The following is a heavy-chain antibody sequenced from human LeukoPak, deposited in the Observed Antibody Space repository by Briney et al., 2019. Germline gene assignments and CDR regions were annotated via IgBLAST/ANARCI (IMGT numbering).Heavy chain of an antibody. CDR2: INPSGGST. CDR3: AREISLVRGVIIRYYYMDV. CDR1: GYTFTSYY. Sequence: ASVKVSCKSSGYTFTSYYMHWVRQAPGQGLEWMGIINPSGGSTSYAQKFQGRVTMTRDMSTSTVYMELSSLRSEDTAVYYCAREISLVRGVIIRYYYMDVWGKGTTVTVSS. V-gene: IGHV1-46*01. D-gene: IGHD3-10*01. J-gene: IGHJ6*03.